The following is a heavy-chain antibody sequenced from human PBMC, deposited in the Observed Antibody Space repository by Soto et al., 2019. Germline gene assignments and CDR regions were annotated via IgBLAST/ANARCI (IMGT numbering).Heavy chain of an antibody. J-gene: IGHJ5*02. CDR1: GFTFSKYE. Sequence: GGSLRLSCAASGFTFSKYEMNWVRQAPGKGLEWVSYISSSGTTIYYADSVKGRFTISRDNAKNSLYLQMNSLRAEDTAVYYCARVRIFGVPGRFDPWGQGTLLTVSS. V-gene: IGHV3-48*03. CDR2: ISSSGTTI. D-gene: IGHD3-3*01. CDR3: ARVRIFGVPGRFDP.